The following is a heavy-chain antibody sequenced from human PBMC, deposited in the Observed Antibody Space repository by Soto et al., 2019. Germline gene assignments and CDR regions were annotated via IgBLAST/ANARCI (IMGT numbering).Heavy chain of an antibody. J-gene: IGHJ5*02. CDR1: GGSIFSSY. CDR3: ARVQAASSWFDH. Sequence: SETLSLTCTVSGGSIFSSYWTWIRQPPGKGLEWIGNVYYSGSTNYNPSLKSRITISVDTSKNQFSLNLSSVTAADTAVYYCARVQAASSWFDHWGQGTMVTVSS. V-gene: IGHV4-59*01. D-gene: IGHD2-15*01. CDR2: VYYSGST.